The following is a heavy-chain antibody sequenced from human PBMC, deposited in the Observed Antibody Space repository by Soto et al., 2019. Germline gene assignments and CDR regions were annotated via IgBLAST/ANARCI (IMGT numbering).Heavy chain of an antibody. CDR1: RFAFSSYS. CDR3: TRDRSSFMRGRIRGPNGGLDV. J-gene: IGHJ6*02. CDR2: INSVASYV. V-gene: IGHV3-21*01. Sequence: QLVESGGGLVKPGGSLRVSCAASRFAFSSYSMHWVRQAPMKGLEWVASINSVASYVYYADSVEGRFTISRDNAKNSVYLQMNSLRAEDTAVYYCTRDRSSFMRGRIRGPNGGLDVWGQGTTVLVS. D-gene: IGHD3-10*01.